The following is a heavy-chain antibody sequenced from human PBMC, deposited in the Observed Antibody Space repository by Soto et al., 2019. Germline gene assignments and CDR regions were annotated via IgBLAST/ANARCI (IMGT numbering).Heavy chain of an antibody. V-gene: IGHV3-48*03. CDR2: ISSSGSTI. Sequence: EVQLVESGGGLVQPGGSLRLSCAASGFTFSSYEMNWVRQAPGKGLEWVSYISSSGSTIYYADSVKGRFTISRDNAKNSLYLQMNSLRAEDTAVYYCARQSIAARRAPFDYWGQGTLVTVSS. J-gene: IGHJ4*02. D-gene: IGHD6-6*01. CDR1: GFTFSSYE. CDR3: ARQSIAARRAPFDY.